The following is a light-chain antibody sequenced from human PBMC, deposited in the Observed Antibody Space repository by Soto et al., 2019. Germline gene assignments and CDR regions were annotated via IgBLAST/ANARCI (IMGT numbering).Light chain of an antibody. CDR3: SSPTTTYSLVV. Sequence: QSVLTQPASVSGSPVQSITISGTGASSDIGDYNYVSWYQQYSGKVPKLVIYDVSHRPSGVSNRFSGSKSDNTASLTITGLQAEDEADYYCSSPTTTYSLVVFGGGTKLTVL. CDR1: SSDIGDYNY. V-gene: IGLV2-14*01. CDR2: DVS. J-gene: IGLJ3*02.